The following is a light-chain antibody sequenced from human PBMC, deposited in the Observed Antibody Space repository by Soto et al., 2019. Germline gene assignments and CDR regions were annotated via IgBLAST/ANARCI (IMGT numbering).Light chain of an antibody. J-gene: IGKJ1*01. Sequence: DIQMTQSPSSLSASVGDRVTIIYRASQSVSTRLAWYQQKPGKAPKVLIYDASSWAGGVPSRFTGSGSGTEFTLTINSLQPDDFATYYCQQYSVYWTFGQGTKVEIK. CDR2: DAS. V-gene: IGKV1-5*02. CDR1: QSVSTR. CDR3: QQYSVYWT.